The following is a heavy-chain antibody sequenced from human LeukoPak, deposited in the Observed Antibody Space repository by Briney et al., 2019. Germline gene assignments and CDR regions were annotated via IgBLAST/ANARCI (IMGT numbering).Heavy chain of an antibody. CDR2: ILYDGSNK. CDR1: GFTFSSYG. V-gene: IGHV3-33*01. Sequence: GGSLRLSCAASGFTFSSYGMHWVREAPGKGLEWVAAILYDGSNKYYADSVKGRFTISRDNSKNTLYLQMNSLRAEDTAVYYCARDVKYWGQGTLVTVSS. J-gene: IGHJ4*02. CDR3: ARDVKY.